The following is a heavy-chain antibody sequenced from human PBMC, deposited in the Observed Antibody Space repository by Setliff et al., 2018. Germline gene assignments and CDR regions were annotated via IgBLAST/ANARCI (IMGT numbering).Heavy chain of an antibody. J-gene: IGHJ6*03. CDR1: GGTFSSYG. Sequence: GASVKVSCKASGGTFSSYGISWVRQAPGQGLEWMGGTIPIFGSTNYAQKFQDRVTIITDESTSTAYMELRSLRTEDTAVYYCVREGVDRRSSTDYRYYMDVWGKGTTVTVSS. D-gene: IGHD6-6*01. V-gene: IGHV1-69*05. CDR3: VREGVDRRSSTDYRYYMDV. CDR2: TIPIFGST.